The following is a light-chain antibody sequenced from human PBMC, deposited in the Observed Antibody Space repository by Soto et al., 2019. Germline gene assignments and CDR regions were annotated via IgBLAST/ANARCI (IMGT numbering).Light chain of an antibody. V-gene: IGLV2-14*02. CDR3: SSYAGSSNV. Sequence: QSALAQPASVSGFPGQSITISCTGTSSDVGAYNSVSWYQQHPHRAPQVIIYKGTQRPSGVSNRFSGSTSGNAASLTVSGLQAEDEADYYCSSYAGSSNVFGTGTKVTVL. CDR1: SSDVGAYNS. J-gene: IGLJ1*01. CDR2: KGT.